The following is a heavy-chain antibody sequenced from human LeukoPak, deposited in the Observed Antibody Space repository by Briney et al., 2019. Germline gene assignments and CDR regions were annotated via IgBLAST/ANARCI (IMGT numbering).Heavy chain of an antibody. CDR3: ARDQGSGYRDY. CDR1: GFTFGSYS. J-gene: IGHJ4*02. CDR2: ISSSSSYI. Sequence: PGGSLRLSCAASGFTFGSYSMNWVRQAPGKGLEWVSSISSSSSYIYYADSVKGRFTISRDNAKNSLYLQMNSLRAEDTAVYYCARDQGSGYRDYWGQGTLVTVSS. D-gene: IGHD3-3*01. V-gene: IGHV3-21*01.